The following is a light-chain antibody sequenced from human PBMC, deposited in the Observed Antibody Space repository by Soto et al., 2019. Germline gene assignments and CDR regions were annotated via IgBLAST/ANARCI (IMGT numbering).Light chain of an antibody. CDR1: SSDVGGYKY. CDR2: EVN. J-gene: IGLJ1*01. CDR3: SSYAGINNLGV. Sequence: QSVLTQPPSASGSPGQSVTISCTGTSSDVGGYKYVSWYQQHPDKAPKLMIFEVNKRPSGVPDRFSGSKSGNTASPTVSGLQAEDEADYYCSSYAGINNLGVFGTGTKLTVL. V-gene: IGLV2-8*01.